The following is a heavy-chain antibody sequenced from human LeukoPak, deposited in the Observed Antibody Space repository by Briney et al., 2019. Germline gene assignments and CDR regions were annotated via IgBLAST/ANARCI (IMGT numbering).Heavy chain of an antibody. J-gene: IGHJ5*02. V-gene: IGHV4-34*01. Sequence: SETLSLTCAVYGGSFSGYYWSWIRQPPGKGLEWIGEINHSGSTNYNPSLKSRVTISVDTSKNQFSLKLSSVTAADTAVYYCAGGHDPLGSRSDWFDPWGQGTLVTVSS. CDR2: INHSGST. CDR3: AGGHDPLGSRSDWFDP. D-gene: IGHD5/OR15-5a*01. CDR1: GGSFSGYY.